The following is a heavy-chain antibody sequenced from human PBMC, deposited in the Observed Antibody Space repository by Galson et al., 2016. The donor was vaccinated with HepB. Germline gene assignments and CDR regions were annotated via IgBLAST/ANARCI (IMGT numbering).Heavy chain of an antibody. V-gene: IGHV1-2*02. CDR1: EYNFTDYY. D-gene: IGHD2-15*01. J-gene: IGHJ5*02. Sequence: SVKVSCKASEYNFTDYYIHWVRLAPGQGLEWMGWIKPNTGDTKYAQKFQGRVTVTRDTSVNTAYLEVNRLRSDDTAMYYCARGIAVVATWGGWFDPWGLGTQVTVSS. CDR3: ARGIAVVATWGGWFDP. CDR2: IKPNTGDT.